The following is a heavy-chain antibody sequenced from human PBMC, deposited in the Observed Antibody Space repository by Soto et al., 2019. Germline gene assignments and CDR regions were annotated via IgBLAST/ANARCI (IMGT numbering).Heavy chain of an antibody. J-gene: IGHJ4*02. CDR3: QGGDF. Sequence: LSLTCTVSGVSISNSSYYWGWIRRPPGKGLEWIGTIYYSGITYYNPSLKSRVTISVDTSKNQFSLKLTSVTAADSAVYYCQGGDFWGQGTRVTVSS. V-gene: IGHV4-39*01. CDR1: GVSISNSSYY. CDR2: IYYSGIT. D-gene: IGHD3-16*01.